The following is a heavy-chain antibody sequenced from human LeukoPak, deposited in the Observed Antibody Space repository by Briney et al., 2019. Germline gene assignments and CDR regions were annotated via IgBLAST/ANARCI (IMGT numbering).Heavy chain of an antibody. CDR3: ARVTRSQPIAAAGHDAFDI. CDR2: MNPNSGNT. Sequence: GASVKVSCKASGYTFTSYDINWVRQATGQGLEWMGWMNPNSGNTGYAQKFQGRVTMTRNTSISTAYMELSSLRSEDTAVYYCARVTRSQPIAAAGHDAFDIWGQGTMVTVSS. J-gene: IGHJ3*02. CDR1: GYTFTSYD. D-gene: IGHD6-13*01. V-gene: IGHV1-8*01.